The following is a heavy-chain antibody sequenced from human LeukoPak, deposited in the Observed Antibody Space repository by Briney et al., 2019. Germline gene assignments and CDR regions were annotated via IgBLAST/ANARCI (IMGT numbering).Heavy chain of an antibody. Sequence: SETLSLTCTVSGGSISSYYRSWIRQPPGKGREWIGYIYYSGSTNYNPSLKSRVTISVDTSKNQFSLKLSSVTAADTAVYYCARVAVADAFDIWGQGTMVTASA. CDR2: IYYSGST. D-gene: IGHD6-19*01. CDR3: ARVAVADAFDI. J-gene: IGHJ3*02. CDR1: GGSISSYY. V-gene: IGHV4-59*01.